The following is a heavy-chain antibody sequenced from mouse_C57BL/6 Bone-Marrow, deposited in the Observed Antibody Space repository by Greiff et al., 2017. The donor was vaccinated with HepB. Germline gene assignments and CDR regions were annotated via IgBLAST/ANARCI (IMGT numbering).Heavy chain of an antibody. Sequence: VQLQQSGPELVKPGASVKISCKASGYTFTDYYIHWVKQRPGQGLEWIGWIFPGSGRTYNNEKFKGKATLTVDTSSSTAYMLLSSLTSEDSAVYFCARGELCRHYYAMDYWGQGTSVTVSS. CDR1: GYTFTDYY. D-gene: IGHD1-1*02. CDR2: IFPGSGRT. CDR3: ARGELCRHYYAMDY. J-gene: IGHJ4*01. V-gene: IGHV1-75*01.